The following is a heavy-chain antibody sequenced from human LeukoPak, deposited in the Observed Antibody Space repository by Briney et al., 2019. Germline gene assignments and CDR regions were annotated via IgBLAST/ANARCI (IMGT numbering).Heavy chain of an antibody. CDR1: GFTFSSYS. Sequence: GASLRLSCAASGFTFSSYSMNWVHQAPGKGLEWVSSISSSSSYIYYADSVKGRFTISRDNGKNSLYLQMNSLKAEDTAVYYCAIAERRSPIDCWGQGTLVTVSS. J-gene: IGHJ4*02. V-gene: IGHV3-21*01. CDR3: AIAERRSPIDC. D-gene: IGHD1-1*01. CDR2: ISSSSSYI.